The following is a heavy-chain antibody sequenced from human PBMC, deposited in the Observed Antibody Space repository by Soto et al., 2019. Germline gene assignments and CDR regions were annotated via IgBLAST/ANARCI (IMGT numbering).Heavy chain of an antibody. V-gene: IGHV1-69*13. CDR1: GGTFSSYA. CDR3: ARATVPAAQYYYYGMDV. J-gene: IGHJ6*02. CDR2: IIPIFGTA. D-gene: IGHD2-2*01. Sequence: SVKVSCKASGGTFSSYAISWVRQAPGQGLEWMGGIIPIFGTANYAQKFQGRVTITADESTSTAYMELSSLRSEDTAGYYCARATVPAAQYYYYGMDVWGQGTTVTVSS.